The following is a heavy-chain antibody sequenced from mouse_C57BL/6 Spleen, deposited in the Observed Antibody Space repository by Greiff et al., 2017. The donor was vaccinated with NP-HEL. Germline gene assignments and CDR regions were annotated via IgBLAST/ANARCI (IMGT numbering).Heavy chain of an antibody. CDR2: FTLYSDAT. V-gene: IGHV1-49*01. J-gene: IGHJ3*01. D-gene: IGHD2-1*01. CDR3: ARDDGNYKFAY. Sequence: LVESGAELVRPGSSVKLSCKDSYFAFMASAMHWVKQRPGHGLEWIGSFTLYSDATEYSENFKGKATLTADTSSSTAYMELSSLTSEDSAVDNCARDDGNYKFAYWGQGTLVTVSA. CDR1: YFAFMASA.